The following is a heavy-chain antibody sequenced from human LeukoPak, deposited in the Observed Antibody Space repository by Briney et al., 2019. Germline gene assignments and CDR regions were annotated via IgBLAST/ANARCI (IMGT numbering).Heavy chain of an antibody. V-gene: IGHV4-39*02. CDR2: IYYRGST. CDR3: ARDTYSSSWHQDYYGMDV. J-gene: IGHJ6*02. D-gene: IGHD6-13*01. CDR1: GGSISSSSYY. Sequence: SETLSLTCTVSGGSISSSSYYWGWIRQPPGKGLEWIGSIYYRGSTYYNPSLKSRVTISVDTSKNQFSLKLSSVTAADTAVYYCARDTYSSSWHQDYYGMDVWGQGTTVTVSS.